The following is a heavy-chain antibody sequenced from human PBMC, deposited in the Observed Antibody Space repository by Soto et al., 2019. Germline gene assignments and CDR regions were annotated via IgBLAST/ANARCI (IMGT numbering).Heavy chain of an antibody. CDR3: AGGQPGDKIDY. D-gene: IGHD7-27*01. Sequence: QVQLQESGPRLVSPSQTLSLTCTVSGGSISSAAYCWGWIRQSPDKGLEWIGHIHDVGTTYSSPSLKGRVTISADTSETQFSLKLSSVSAADTAVYYCAGGQPGDKIDYWGKGIQVTVSS. V-gene: IGHV4-30-4*01. J-gene: IGHJ4*02. CDR1: GGSISSAAYC. CDR2: IHDVGTT.